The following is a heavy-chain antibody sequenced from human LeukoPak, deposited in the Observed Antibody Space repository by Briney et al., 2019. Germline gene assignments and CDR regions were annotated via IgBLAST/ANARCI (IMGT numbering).Heavy chain of an antibody. CDR3: ARDSSDYYDSSGYYRRPFDY. CDR1: GFTVSNNY. D-gene: IGHD3-22*01. V-gene: IGHV3-66*01. Sequence: GGSLRLSCAASGFTVSNNYMSWVRQAPGKGLEWVSVMYSGGSTNYADSVKGRFTISRDNSKNTLYLQMNSLRAEDTAVYYCARDSSDYYDSSGYYRRPFDYWGQGTLVTVSS. J-gene: IGHJ4*02. CDR2: MYSGGST.